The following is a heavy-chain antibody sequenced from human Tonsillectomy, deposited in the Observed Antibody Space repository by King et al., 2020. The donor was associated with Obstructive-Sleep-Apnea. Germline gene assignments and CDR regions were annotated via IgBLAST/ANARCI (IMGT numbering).Heavy chain of an antibody. J-gene: IGHJ5*02. CDR2: IYYSGST. CDR3: ARAPYGSGIIDWLDP. CDR1: GGSISTYY. V-gene: IGHV4-59*12. D-gene: IGHD3-10*01. Sequence: QLQESGPGLVKPSETLSLTCTVSGGSISTYYWSWIRQPPGKGLEWIGYIYYSGSTNYNPSLKSRVTMSVDMSKNQFSLKLSSVTAADTAVYYCARAPYGSGIIDWLDPWGQGTLVTVSS.